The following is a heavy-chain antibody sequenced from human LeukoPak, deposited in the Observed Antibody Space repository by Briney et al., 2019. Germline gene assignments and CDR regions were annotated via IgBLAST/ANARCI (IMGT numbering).Heavy chain of an antibody. D-gene: IGHD3-10*01. CDR2: VYSSGST. Sequence: SETLSLTCTVSGGSISNFYWSWIRQPPGKGLEWIGYVYSSGSTKYNPSLKSRVTISVDTSKNHFSLKVSSVTAADTAVYYCARTSFFGDCFWFDPWGQGTLVTVSS. CDR3: ARTSFFGDCFWFDP. CDR1: GGSISNFY. J-gene: IGHJ5*02. V-gene: IGHV4-59*08.